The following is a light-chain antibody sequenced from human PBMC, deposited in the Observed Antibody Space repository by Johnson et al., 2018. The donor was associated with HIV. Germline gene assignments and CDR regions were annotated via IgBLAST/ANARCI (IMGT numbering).Light chain of an antibody. CDR2: RNN. J-gene: IGLJ1*01. V-gene: IGLV1-44*01. CDR3: AAWDDSLNGSYV. Sequence: QSVLTQPPSASGTPGQRVTISCSGSSSNIGSNTVNWYQQLPGTAPKLLIYRNNQRPSGVPDRFSGSKSGTSASLAISWLQAEDEDDYYCAAWDDSLNGSYVFGPGTKVTVL. CDR1: SSNIGSNT.